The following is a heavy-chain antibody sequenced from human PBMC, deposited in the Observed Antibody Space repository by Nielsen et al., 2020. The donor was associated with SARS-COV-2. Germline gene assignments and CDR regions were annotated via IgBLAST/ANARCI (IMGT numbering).Heavy chain of an antibody. CDR3: ARGGCSGGSCHWYYYGMDV. CDR1: GFAFSSDA. D-gene: IGHD2-15*01. J-gene: IGHJ6*02. CDR2: ISYDGSNK. V-gene: IGHV3-30*04. Sequence: GESLKISCAASGFAFSSDAMHWVRQAPGKGLEWVAGISYDGSNKYYADSVKGRFTISRDNAKNSLYLQMNSLRAEDTAVYYCARGGCSGGSCHWYYYGMDVWGQGTTVTVSS.